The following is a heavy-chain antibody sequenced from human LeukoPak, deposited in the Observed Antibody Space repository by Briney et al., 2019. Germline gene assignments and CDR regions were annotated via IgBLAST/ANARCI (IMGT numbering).Heavy chain of an antibody. V-gene: IGHV4-34*01. CDR1: GGSFSGYY. J-gene: IGHJ4*02. CDR2: INHSGST. Sequence: ASETLSLTCAVYGGSFSGYYWSWIRQPPGKGLEWIGEINHSGSTNYNPSLKSRVTMSVDTSKNQFSLKLSSVTAADTAVYYCARAIVGATGYWGQGTLVTVSS. D-gene: IGHD1-26*01. CDR3: ARAIVGATGY.